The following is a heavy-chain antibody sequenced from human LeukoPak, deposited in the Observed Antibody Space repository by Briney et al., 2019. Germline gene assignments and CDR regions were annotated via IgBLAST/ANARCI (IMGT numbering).Heavy chain of an antibody. CDR3: ARDHKVRGIVADYFYGMDV. V-gene: IGHV3-33*01. CDR2: IWFDGSNQ. D-gene: IGHD3-10*01. CDR1: GFTFSDYG. J-gene: IGHJ6*02. Sequence: GGSLRLSCAASGFTFSDYGMHWVRQAPGKGLEWVAVIWFDGSNQYYADSVEGRFTVSKDFSENTLYLQMNSLRAEDTAVYYCARDHKVRGIVADYFYGMDVWGQGTTVTVSS.